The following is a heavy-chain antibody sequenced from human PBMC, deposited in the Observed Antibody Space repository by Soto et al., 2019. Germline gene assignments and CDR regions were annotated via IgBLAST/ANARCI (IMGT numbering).Heavy chain of an antibody. Sequence: QVQLVQSGAEVKKPGSSVKVSCKASGGTFSSYAISWVRQAPGQGLEWMGGIIPIFGTANYAQKFQGRVTIPADVSTSTAYMYLSSLRSEDTAVYYCARVLDCSGGSCYSDTPSYYYYGMDVWGQGTTVTVSS. CDR1: GGTFSSYA. D-gene: IGHD2-15*01. CDR3: ARVLDCSGGSCYSDTPSYYYYGMDV. J-gene: IGHJ6*02. CDR2: IIPIFGTA. V-gene: IGHV1-69*01.